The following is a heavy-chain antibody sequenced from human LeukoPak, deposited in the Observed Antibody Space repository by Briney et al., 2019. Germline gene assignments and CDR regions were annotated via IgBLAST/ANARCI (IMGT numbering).Heavy chain of an antibody. D-gene: IGHD3-10*01. CDR3: ASKNYGSGSYNY. V-gene: IGHV3-72*01. CDR2: TRNKANSYTT. CDR1: GFTFSDHY. Sequence: GGSLRLSCAASGFTFSDHYMDWVRQAPGKGLEWVGRTRNKANSYTTEYAASVKGRFTISRDVSKNSLYLQMNSLKTEDTAVYYCASKNYGSGSYNYWGQGTLVTVSS. J-gene: IGHJ4*02.